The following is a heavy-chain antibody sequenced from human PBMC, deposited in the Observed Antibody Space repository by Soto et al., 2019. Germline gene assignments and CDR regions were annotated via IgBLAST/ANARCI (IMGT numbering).Heavy chain of an antibody. D-gene: IGHD2-2*01. Sequence: SVEVCCKASGGSFCSCAISWARQENGQGLEWMGGIIPIFGTANYAQKFQGRVTITADESTSTAYMELSSLRSEDTAVYYCARGEYCISTSCYGHGAYGMDVWGQGTTVTVSS. CDR3: ARGEYCISTSCYGHGAYGMDV. CDR1: GGSFCSCA. CDR2: IIPIFGTA. J-gene: IGHJ6*02. V-gene: IGHV1-69*13.